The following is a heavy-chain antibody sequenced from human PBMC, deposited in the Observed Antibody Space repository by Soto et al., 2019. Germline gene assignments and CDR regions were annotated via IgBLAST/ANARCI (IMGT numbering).Heavy chain of an antibody. V-gene: IGHV1-2*04. CDR3: ARGDSTDCSNGVCSFFYNHDMDV. CDR2: INPKSGGT. D-gene: IGHD2-8*01. Sequence: ASVKVSCKASGYSFTDYHIRWVRQAPGQGLEWLGRINPKSGGTSTAQKFQGWVTMTTDTSISTASMELTRLTSDDTAIYYCARGDSTDCSNGVCSFFYNHDMDVWGQGTTVTVSS. J-gene: IGHJ6*02. CDR1: GYSFTDYH.